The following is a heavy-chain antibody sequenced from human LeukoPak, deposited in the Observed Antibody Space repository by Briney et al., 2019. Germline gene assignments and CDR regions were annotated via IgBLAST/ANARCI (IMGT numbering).Heavy chain of an antibody. D-gene: IGHD1-7*01. V-gene: IGHV3-7*01. J-gene: IGHJ6*02. Sequence: GGSLRLSCAASGFTFSSYWMSWVRQAPGKGLEWVANIKQDGSEKYYVDSVKGRFTISRDNAKNSLYLQMNSLRAEDMAVYYCARVLTGTTYYYYGMDVWGQGTTATVSS. CDR1: GFTFSSYW. CDR3: ARVLTGTTYYYYGMDV. CDR2: IKQDGSEK.